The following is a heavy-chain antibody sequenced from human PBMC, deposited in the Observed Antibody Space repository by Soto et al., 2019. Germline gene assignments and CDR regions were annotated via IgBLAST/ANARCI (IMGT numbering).Heavy chain of an antibody. V-gene: IGHV1-69*13. CDR2: IIPIFGTA. CDR3: ARGSTIVVVPAAITRSYGLDV. D-gene: IGHD2-2*01. J-gene: IGHJ6*02. Sequence: SVKVSCKASGGTFSSYAISWVRQAPGQGLEWMGGIIPIFGTANYAQKFQGRVTITADESTSTAYMELSSLRSEDTAVYYCARGSTIVVVPAAITRSYGLDVWGQGTTVTVSS. CDR1: GGTFSSYA.